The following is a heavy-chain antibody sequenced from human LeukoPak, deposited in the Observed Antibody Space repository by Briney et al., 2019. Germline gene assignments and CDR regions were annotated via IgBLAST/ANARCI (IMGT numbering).Heavy chain of an antibody. Sequence: SETLSLTCTVSGVSISSYYWSWIRQPPGKGLEWIGYIYYSGSTNYNPSLKSRVTISVDTSKNQFSLKLTSVTAADTAVYYCARHSARDGYNYLTYFDYWGQGTLVTVSS. CDR2: IYYSGST. J-gene: IGHJ4*02. CDR1: GVSISSYY. V-gene: IGHV4-59*08. D-gene: IGHD5-24*01. CDR3: ARHSARDGYNYLTYFDY.